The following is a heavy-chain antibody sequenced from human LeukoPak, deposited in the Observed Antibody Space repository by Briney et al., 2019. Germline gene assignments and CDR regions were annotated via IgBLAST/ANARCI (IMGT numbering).Heavy chain of an antibody. CDR1: GGSISSYY. J-gene: IGHJ4*02. D-gene: IGHD4-17*01. CDR2: IHTSGST. Sequence: SETLSLTCTVSGGSISSYYWSGIRQPAGKRLEWIGRIHTSGSTNYNPSLKSRVTMSVDTSKNQFSLKLSSVTAADTAVYYCARVWAYRGISMRDYGDYRVDYWGQGTLVTVSS. CDR3: ARVWAYRGISMRDYGDYRVDY. V-gene: IGHV4-4*07.